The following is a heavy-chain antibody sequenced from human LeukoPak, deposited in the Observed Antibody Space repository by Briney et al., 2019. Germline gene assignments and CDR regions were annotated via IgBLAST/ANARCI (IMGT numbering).Heavy chain of an antibody. J-gene: IGHJ6*03. CDR2: MNPNSGNT. Sequence: ASVKVSCKASGYTFTSYDINWVRQATGQGLEWMGWMNPNSGNTGYAQKFQGGVTMTRNTSISTAYMELSSLRSEDTAVYYCARSAAVAGTDYYYYYMDVWGKGTTVTVSS. CDR1: GYTFTSYD. CDR3: ARSAAVAGTDYYYYYMDV. V-gene: IGHV1-8*01. D-gene: IGHD6-19*01.